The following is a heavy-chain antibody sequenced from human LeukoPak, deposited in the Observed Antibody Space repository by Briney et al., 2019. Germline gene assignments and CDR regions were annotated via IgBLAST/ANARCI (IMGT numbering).Heavy chain of an antibody. CDR3: ARVWSQRGYALDH. J-gene: IGHJ5*02. D-gene: IGHD5-12*01. CDR1: GFTSSSYA. Sequence: GGSLRLSCVASGFTSSSYAMAWVRQAPGKGLEWVSTTLGSGDATYYADSVKGRFTISRDNSNNTLYLEMNSLRAEDTALYYCARVWSQRGYALDHWGQGSLVTVSS. V-gene: IGHV3-23*01. CDR2: TLGSGDAT.